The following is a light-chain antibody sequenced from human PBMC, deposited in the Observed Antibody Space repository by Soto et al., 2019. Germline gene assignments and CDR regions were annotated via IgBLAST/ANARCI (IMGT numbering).Light chain of an antibody. CDR3: HQYGSAPIS. CDR1: QSVYSNS. CDR2: DAS. V-gene: IGKV3D-20*01. Sequence: EIVLTQSPATLSLSPGERATLSCGASQSVYSNSLAWYQQKPGLAPRLLIYDASSRAAGIPDRFSGSGSGTDFTLIIARLEPEDFAVYYCHQYGSAPISFGGGTKVDIK. J-gene: IGKJ4*01.